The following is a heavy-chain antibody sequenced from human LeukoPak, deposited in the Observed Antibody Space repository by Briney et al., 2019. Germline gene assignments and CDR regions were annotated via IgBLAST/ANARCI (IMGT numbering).Heavy chain of an antibody. D-gene: IGHD6-13*01. V-gene: IGHV3-33*01. J-gene: IGHJ4*02. CDR1: GFTFSSYG. CDR3: ARVSSWSRPFDY. CDR2: IWYDGSNK. Sequence: SGQSLRLSCAASGFTFSSYGMHWVRQAPGNGLEWVAVIWYDGSNKYYADSVKGRFTISRDNSRNTLYLQMNSLRAEDTAVYYCARVSSWSRPFDYWGQGTLVTVSS.